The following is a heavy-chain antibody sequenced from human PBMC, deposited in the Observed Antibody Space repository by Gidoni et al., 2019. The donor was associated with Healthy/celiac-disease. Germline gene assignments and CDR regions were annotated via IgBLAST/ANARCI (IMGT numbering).Heavy chain of an antibody. Sequence: QVQLVESGGGVVQPGRSLRLSCAASGFPFSSYAMHWVRQAPGQGLEWVAVISYDGSNKYYADSVKGRFTISRDNSKNTLYLQMNSLRAEDTAVYYCARDQDDRIQLWLLPGASSDYYYYGMDVWGQGTTVTVSS. D-gene: IGHD5-18*01. CDR1: GFPFSSYA. CDR3: ARDQDDRIQLWLLPGASSDYYYYGMDV. J-gene: IGHJ6*02. V-gene: IGHV3-30-3*01. CDR2: ISYDGSNK.